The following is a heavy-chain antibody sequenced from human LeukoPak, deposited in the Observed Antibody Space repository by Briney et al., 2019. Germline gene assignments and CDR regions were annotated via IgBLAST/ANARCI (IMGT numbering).Heavy chain of an antibody. J-gene: IGHJ4*02. CDR2: IMPMFGKA. CDR3: ARVVGATHFGY. CDR1: GGTFSSYA. Sequence: GASVKVSCKASGGTFSSYAISWVRQAPGQGLEWMGGIMPMFGKANYAQKFQGRVTTTADKATSTAYMELSSLRSEDTAVYYCARVVGATHFGYWGQGTLVTVSS. V-gene: IGHV1-69*06. D-gene: IGHD1-26*01.